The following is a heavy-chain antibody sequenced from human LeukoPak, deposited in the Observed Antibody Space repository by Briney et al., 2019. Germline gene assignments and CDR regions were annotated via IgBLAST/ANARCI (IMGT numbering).Heavy chain of an antibody. Sequence: SETLSLTCAVYGGSFSGYYWSWIRQPPGKGLEWIGEINHSGSTNYNPSLKSRVTISADTSKNQFSLKLSSVTAADTAVYYCAGGIGTWFDPWGQGTLVTVSS. V-gene: IGHV4-34*01. J-gene: IGHJ5*02. CDR3: AGGIGTWFDP. CDR1: GGSFSGYY. D-gene: IGHD1-26*01. CDR2: INHSGST.